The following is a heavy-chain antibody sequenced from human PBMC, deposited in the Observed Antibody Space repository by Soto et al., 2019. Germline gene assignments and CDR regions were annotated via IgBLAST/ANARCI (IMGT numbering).Heavy chain of an antibody. CDR1: GGTFSSYA. CDR3: AREEFKSLYCSGGSCYSGFVHV. D-gene: IGHD2-15*01. Sequence: SVKVSCKASGGTFSSYAISWVRQAPGQGLEWMGGIIPIFGTANYAQKFQGRVTITADESTSTAYMELSSLRSEDTAVYYCAREEFKSLYCSGGSCYSGFVHVWGQGTTVTVSS. J-gene: IGHJ6*02. V-gene: IGHV1-69*13. CDR2: IIPIFGTA.